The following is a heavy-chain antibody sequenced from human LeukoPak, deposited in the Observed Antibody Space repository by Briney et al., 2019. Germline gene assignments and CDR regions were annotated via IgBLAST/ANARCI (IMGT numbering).Heavy chain of an antibody. CDR1: GFTFRNYW. CDR2: INSDGSDT. J-gene: IGHJ5*02. Sequence: PGGSLRLSCAASGFTFRNYWMHWVRQAPGKGLVWVSRINSDGSDTSYADSVKGRFTISRDNAKNTLYLQMNSLRAEDTAVYYCVKDRGVVLVAYNWFDPWGQGTLVTVSS. V-gene: IGHV3-74*01. D-gene: IGHD2-15*01. CDR3: VKDRGVVLVAYNWFDP.